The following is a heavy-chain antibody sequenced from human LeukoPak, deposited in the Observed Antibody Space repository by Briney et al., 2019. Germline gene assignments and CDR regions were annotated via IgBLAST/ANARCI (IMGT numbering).Heavy chain of an antibody. J-gene: IGHJ4*02. CDR1: GFTFSSYG. V-gene: IGHV3-30*02. CDR2: IRYDGSNK. D-gene: IGHD2-15*01. CDR3: AKERRVVAATSSPFDY. Sequence: GGSLRLSCAASGFTFSSYGMHWVRQAPGKGLEWVAFIRYDGSNKYYADSVRGRFTISRANSKNTLYLQMNSLRAEDTAVYYCAKERRVVAATSSPFDYWGQGTLVTVSS.